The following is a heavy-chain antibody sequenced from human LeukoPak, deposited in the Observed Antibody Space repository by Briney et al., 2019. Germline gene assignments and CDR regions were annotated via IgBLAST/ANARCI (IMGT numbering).Heavy chain of an antibody. V-gene: IGHV3-23*01. CDR1: GFTFSSYA. CDR3: EKNGQDYDFWSGYHPIDY. Sequence: GGSLRLSCAASGFTFSSYAMSWVRQAPGKGLEGVPAISGSGVSTYYADSVKGRFTISRDNSKNTLSLQMNSLRAEDTAVYYCEKNGQDYDFWSGYHPIDYWGQGTLVTVSS. J-gene: IGHJ4*02. CDR2: ISGSGVST. D-gene: IGHD3-3*01.